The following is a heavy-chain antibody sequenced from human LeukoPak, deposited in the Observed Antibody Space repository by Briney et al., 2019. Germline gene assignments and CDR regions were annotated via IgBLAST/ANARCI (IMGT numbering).Heavy chain of an antibody. CDR1: GGSFSSYY. D-gene: IGHD7-27*01. J-gene: IGHJ4*02. V-gene: IGHV4-34*01. CDR3: AMNWGTGRSLDY. CDR2: INHSGGT. Sequence: SETLSLTCAVYGGSFSSYYWSWIRQPPGKGLEWIGEINHSGGTNYNPSLKSRVTISVDTSKNQFSLKLSSVTAADKAVYYCAMNWGTGRSLDYWGQGTLVTVSS.